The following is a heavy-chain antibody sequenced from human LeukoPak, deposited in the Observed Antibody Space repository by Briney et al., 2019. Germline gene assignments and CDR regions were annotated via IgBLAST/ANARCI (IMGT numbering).Heavy chain of an antibody. CDR2: IFPSGGEI. CDR3: ARPSRIGYSNGLLLDY. D-gene: IGHD4-11*01. Sequence: GGSLRLSRAASGFTFSTFAMIWVRQPPGKGLEWVSSIFPSGGEIHYADSVRGRFTISRDNSKNTLHLQMNSLRVEDTAVYYCARPSRIGYSNGLLLDYWGQGTLVTVSS. CDR1: GFTFSTFA. V-gene: IGHV3-23*01. J-gene: IGHJ4*02.